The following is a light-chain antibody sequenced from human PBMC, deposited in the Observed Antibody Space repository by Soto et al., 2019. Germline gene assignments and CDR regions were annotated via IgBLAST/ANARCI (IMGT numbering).Light chain of an antibody. V-gene: IGLV2-14*01. CDR1: SSNVGGSNS. J-gene: IGLJ2*01. CDR2: DVS. CDR3: SSYTSISSTPVV. Sequence: QSALTQPASVSGSPGQSITISCTGTSSNVGGSNSVSWYQQHPGKAPKLMIYDVSNWPSGVSNRFSGSKSGNTASLTISGLQAEDEADYYCSSYTSISSTPVVFGGGTKVTV.